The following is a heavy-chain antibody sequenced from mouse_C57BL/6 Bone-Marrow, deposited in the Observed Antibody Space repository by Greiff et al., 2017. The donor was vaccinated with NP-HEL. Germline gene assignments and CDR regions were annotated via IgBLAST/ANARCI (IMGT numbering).Heavy chain of an antibody. CDR1: GYTFTNYW. D-gene: IGHD1-1*01. Sequence: QVQLKQSGAELVRPGTSVKMSCKASGYTFTNYWIGWAKQRPGHGLERIGDIYPGGGYTNYNEKFKGKATLTADKSSSTAYMQFSSLTSEDSAIYYCARGYYGSSVYFDVWGTGTTVTVSS. CDR3: ARGYYGSSVYFDV. V-gene: IGHV1-63*01. J-gene: IGHJ1*03. CDR2: IYPGGGYT.